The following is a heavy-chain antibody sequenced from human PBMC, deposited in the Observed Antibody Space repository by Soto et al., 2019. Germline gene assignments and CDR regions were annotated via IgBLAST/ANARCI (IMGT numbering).Heavy chain of an antibody. D-gene: IGHD3-10*01. V-gene: IGHV1-24*01. CDR2: FDPEDGET. Sequence: ASVKVSCKVSGYTLTELSMHWVRQAPGKGLEWMGGFDPEDGETIYAQKFQGRVTMTKNTSTDTAYMELSSLRSEDTAVYYCARGRSDPYYYYYYMDVWGKGTTVTGSS. CDR1: GYTLTELS. J-gene: IGHJ6*03. CDR3: ARGRSDPYYYYYYMDV.